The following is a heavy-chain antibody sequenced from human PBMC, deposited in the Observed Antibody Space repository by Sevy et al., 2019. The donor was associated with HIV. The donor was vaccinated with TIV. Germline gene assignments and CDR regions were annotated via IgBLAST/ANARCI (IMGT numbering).Heavy chain of an antibody. D-gene: IGHD1-26*01. V-gene: IGHV4-59*08. CDR3: AGENAWGRGYS. Sequence: SETLSLTCTVSVGSITSLYWNWIRQPPGKGLAWFASLYYNGHINYNPSLKSRVTLSLDTSKNQLSLRLSSVTAADTAMYYCAGENAWGRGYSWGQGTLVTVSS. J-gene: IGHJ4*02. CDR1: VGSITSLY. CDR2: LYYNGHI.